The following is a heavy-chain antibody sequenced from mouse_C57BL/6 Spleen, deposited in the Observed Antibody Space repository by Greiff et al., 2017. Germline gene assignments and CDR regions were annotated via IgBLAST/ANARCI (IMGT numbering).Heavy chain of an antibody. J-gene: IGHJ4*01. CDR3: ASELSQSYYYARDY. D-gene: IGHD2-10*01. CDR2: ISDGGSYT. V-gene: IGHV5-4*03. CDR1: GFTFSSYA. Sequence: EVMLVESGGGLVKPGGSLKLSCAASGFTFSSYAMSWVRQTPEKRLEWVATISDGGSYTYYPDNVKGRFTLSRDNAKNNLYLQMSHLKSEDTAMYYCASELSQSYYYARDYWGQGTSVTVSS.